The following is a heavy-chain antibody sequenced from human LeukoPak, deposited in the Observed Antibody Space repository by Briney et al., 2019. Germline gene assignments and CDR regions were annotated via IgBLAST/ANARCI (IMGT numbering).Heavy chain of an antibody. V-gene: IGHV4-34*01. CDR3: AQTYYYGSGAFDP. J-gene: IGHJ5*02. CDR1: GGSFSGYY. D-gene: IGHD3-10*01. CDR2: INHSGST. Sequence: PSETLSLTCAVYGGSFSGYYWSWIRQPPGKGLEWIGEINHSGSTNYNPSLKSRVTISVDTSKNQFSLKLSSVTAADTAVYYCAQTYYYGSGAFDPWGQGTLVTVSS.